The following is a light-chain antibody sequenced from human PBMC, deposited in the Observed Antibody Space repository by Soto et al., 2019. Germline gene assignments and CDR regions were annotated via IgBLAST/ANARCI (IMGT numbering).Light chain of an antibody. Sequence: DIVMTQSPAILSVSPGERATLSCRVSQSVETFLAWFQHKAGQAPRLLIFGASTRAAGVPARFSGGGSGTEFTLTIDSLRSEDFAVYFCQQYHAWPPGTFGGGTKVEIK. V-gene: IGKV3-15*01. J-gene: IGKJ4*01. CDR3: QQYHAWPPGT. CDR2: GAS. CDR1: QSVETF.